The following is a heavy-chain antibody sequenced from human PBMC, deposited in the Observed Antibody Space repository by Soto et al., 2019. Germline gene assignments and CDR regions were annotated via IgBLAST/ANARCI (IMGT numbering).Heavy chain of an antibody. V-gene: IGHV3-23*01. Sequence: GGSLRLSCAASGFTFSSYAMSWVRQAPGKGLEWVSAISGSGGSTYYADSVKGRFTISRDNSKNTLYLQMNSLRAEDTAVYYCAEGKEYDFWSGYYVRGGYDAFDIWGQGTMVAVSS. CDR1: GFTFSSYA. CDR2: ISGSGGST. CDR3: AEGKEYDFWSGYYVRGGYDAFDI. J-gene: IGHJ3*02. D-gene: IGHD3-3*01.